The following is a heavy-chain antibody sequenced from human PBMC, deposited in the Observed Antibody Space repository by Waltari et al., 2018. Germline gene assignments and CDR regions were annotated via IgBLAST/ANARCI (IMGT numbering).Heavy chain of an antibody. J-gene: IGHJ4*02. CDR2: IYYSGST. CDR1: GRSISRGVSY. CDR3: ARAGEQLWLRYLDY. Sequence: QVQLQESGPGLVKPSQTLSLTCPVSGRSISRGVSYWSWIRQPPGKGLEWIGYIYYSGSTYYNPSLKSRVTISVDTSRNQFSLKLSSVTAADTAVYYCARAGEQLWLRYLDYWGQGTLVTVSS. D-gene: IGHD5-18*01. V-gene: IGHV4-30-4*08.